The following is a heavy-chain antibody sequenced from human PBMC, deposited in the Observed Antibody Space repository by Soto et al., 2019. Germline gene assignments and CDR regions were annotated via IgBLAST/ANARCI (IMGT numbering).Heavy chain of an antibody. J-gene: IGHJ5*02. CDR3: ARDKVVATSCGGDCYSIEPNSFDP. CDR1: GGTFSSYA. CDR2: IIPIFGTA. V-gene: IGHV1-69*13. Sequence: SVKVSCKASGGTFSSYAISWVRQAPGQRLEWMGGIIPIFGTANYAQKFQGRVTITADESTSTAYMELSSLRSEDTAVYYCARDKVVATSCGGDCYSIEPNSFDPWGQGTLVTVSS. D-gene: IGHD2-21*02.